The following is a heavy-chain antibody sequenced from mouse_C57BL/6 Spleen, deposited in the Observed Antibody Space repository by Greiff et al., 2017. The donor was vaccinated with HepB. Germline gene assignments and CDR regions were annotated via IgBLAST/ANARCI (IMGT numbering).Heavy chain of an antibody. J-gene: IGHJ4*01. D-gene: IGHD2-5*01. Sequence: VKLVESGPELVKPGASVKISCKASGYAFSSSWMNWVKQRPGKGLEWIGRIYPGDGDTNYNGKFKGKATLTADKSSSTAYMQLSSLTSEDSAVYFCAPYYSNYGAMDYWGQGTSVTVSS. CDR3: APYYSNYGAMDY. CDR1: GYAFSSSW. CDR2: IYPGDGDT. V-gene: IGHV1-82*01.